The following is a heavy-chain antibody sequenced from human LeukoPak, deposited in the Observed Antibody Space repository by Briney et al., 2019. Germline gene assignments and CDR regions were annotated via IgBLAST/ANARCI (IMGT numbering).Heavy chain of an antibody. J-gene: IGHJ4*02. CDR2: INHSGST. V-gene: IGHV4-34*01. CDR3: ARGRVNYDFWSGYYGIWDY. CDR1: GGSFSGYY. D-gene: IGHD3-3*01. Sequence: SETLSLTCAVYGGSFSGYYWSWIRQPPGKGLEWIGEINHSGSTNYNPSLKSRVTISVDTSKNQFSLKLSSVTAADTAVYYCARGRVNYDFWSGYYGIWDYWGQGTLVTVSS.